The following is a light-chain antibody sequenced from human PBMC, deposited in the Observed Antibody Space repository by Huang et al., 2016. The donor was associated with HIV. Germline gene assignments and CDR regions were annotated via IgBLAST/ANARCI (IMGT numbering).Light chain of an antibody. V-gene: IGKV1-33*01. CDR2: DAS. CDR1: LDINNY. CDR3: QQYDTLPLT. J-gene: IGKJ1*01. Sequence: DIQMTQSPSSLSASLGDKVTITCQASLDINNYLNLYQQKPGKVPKLLISDASDLETGVPPRFSGSRSGTNFTLTVSSLQAEDIGTYYCQQYDTLPLTFGQGTNVEI.